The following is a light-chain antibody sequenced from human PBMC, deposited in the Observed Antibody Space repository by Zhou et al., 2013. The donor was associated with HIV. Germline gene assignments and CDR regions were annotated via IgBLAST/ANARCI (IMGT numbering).Light chain of an antibody. J-gene: IGKJ1*01. CDR1: QDIRDE. CDR3: HQFDSFPWT. Sequence: AIQMTQSPSSLSASAGDRVTITCRASQDIRDELAWYQQKPGTVPKLLLYAASTLQNGVPSRFIGSGSGTDFTLTISSLEPDDFATYYCHQFDSFPWTFGQGTKVEIK. V-gene: IGKV1-6*01. CDR2: AAS.